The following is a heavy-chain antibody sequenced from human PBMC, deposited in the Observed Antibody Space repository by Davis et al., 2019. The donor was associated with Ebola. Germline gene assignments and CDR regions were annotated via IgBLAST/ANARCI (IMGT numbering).Heavy chain of an antibody. J-gene: IGHJ1*01. D-gene: IGHD4-17*01. Sequence: GESLKISCAASGFTFSTYAMNWVRQAPGKGLEWVSYMSHSSNTIYYADSVKGRFTISRDNAKNSLFLQMNNLRAEDTAVYYCARRGTTVTEKYFQNWGQGTLVTVSS. CDR1: GFTFSTYA. CDR2: MSHSSNTI. CDR3: ARRGTTVTEKYFQN. V-gene: IGHV3-48*01.